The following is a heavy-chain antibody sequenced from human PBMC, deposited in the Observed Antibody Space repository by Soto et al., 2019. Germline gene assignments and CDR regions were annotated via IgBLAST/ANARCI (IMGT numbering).Heavy chain of an antibody. CDR3: AKDNDLDRDGPFDY. Sequence: EVQLVESGGGSVQRGRSLRLSCAASGFSFDDYGMHWVRQGPGKGLEWVSGIGWNSGDIYYADSVKGRFTISRDNAKRSLYLQMNSLRTEDTALYYCAKDNDLDRDGPFDYWGQGILVTVSS. D-gene: IGHD2-2*03. V-gene: IGHV3-9*01. CDR1: GFSFDDYG. J-gene: IGHJ4*02. CDR2: IGWNSGDI.